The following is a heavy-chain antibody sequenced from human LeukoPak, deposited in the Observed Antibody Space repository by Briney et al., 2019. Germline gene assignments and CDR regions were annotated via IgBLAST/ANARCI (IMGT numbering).Heavy chain of an antibody. CDR3: AKDRGDYDFWSGYSQYNWFDP. V-gene: IGHV3-33*06. J-gene: IGHJ5*02. D-gene: IGHD3-3*01. CDR1: GFTFSSYG. CDR2: IWNDGSNK. Sequence: GRSLRLSCAASGFTFSSYGMHWVRQAPGKGLEWVAVIWNDGSNKYYADSVKGRFTISRDNSKNTLYLQMNSLRAEDTAVYYCAKDRGDYDFWSGYSQYNWFDPWGQGTLVTVSS.